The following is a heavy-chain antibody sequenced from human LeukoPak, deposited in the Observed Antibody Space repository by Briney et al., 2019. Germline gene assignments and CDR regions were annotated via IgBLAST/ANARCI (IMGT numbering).Heavy chain of an antibody. CDR1: GFTFSRYW. V-gene: IGHV3-21*01. CDR3: ARDHRYSSSSGDFDY. Sequence: GGSLRLSCAASGFTFSRYWMHWVRQAPGKGLEWVSSISSSSSYIYYADSVKGRFTISRDNAKNSLYLQMNSLRAEDTAVYYCARDHRYSSSSGDFDYWGQGTLVTVSS. D-gene: IGHD6-6*01. J-gene: IGHJ4*02. CDR2: ISSSSSYI.